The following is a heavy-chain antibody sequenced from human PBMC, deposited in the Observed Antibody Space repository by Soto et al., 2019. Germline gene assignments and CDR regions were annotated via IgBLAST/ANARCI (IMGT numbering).Heavy chain of an antibody. CDR1: GGFVSSGSYY. V-gene: IGHV4-34*01. D-gene: IGHD1-1*01. Sequence: QVQLQQWGAGLLKPSETLSLTCAVYGGFVSSGSYYWSWIRQPPGKGLKWIGEMSHSDGTHFNRSLKSRVTISVDTSKNQFALKMSSVTAAVTALYYCARVERGTATTVVDAFDIWGPGTMVTVSS. J-gene: IGHJ3*02. CDR2: MSHSDGT. CDR3: ARVERGTATTVVDAFDI.